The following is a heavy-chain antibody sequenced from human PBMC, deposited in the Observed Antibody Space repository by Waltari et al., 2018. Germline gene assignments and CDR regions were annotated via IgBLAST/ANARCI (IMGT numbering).Heavy chain of an antibody. V-gene: IGHV3-20*04. Sequence: EVQLVESGGGVVRRGGSLRLSCAASGFTFDDYGLTWVRQAPGKGLEGVAGIDWNGGSTGYADSVKGRFNISRDNAKNSLYLQMNSLRAEDTALYYCGRAGSERGYYYYMDVWGKGTTVTVSS. CDR1: GFTFDDYG. D-gene: IGHD3-10*01. J-gene: IGHJ6*03. CDR2: IDWNGGST. CDR3: GRAGSERGYYYYMDV.